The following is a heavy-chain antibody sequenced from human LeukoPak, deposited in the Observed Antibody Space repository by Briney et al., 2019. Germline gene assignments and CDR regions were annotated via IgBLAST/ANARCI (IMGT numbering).Heavy chain of an antibody. CDR2: IIPIYGTP. CDR3: AKARNRNYYFHGVDV. D-gene: IGHD4-11*01. Sequence: SVKVSCKASGGTFNNYAINWVRQAPGQGLEWVGGIIPIYGTPHYAQKFQGRVTITADESTSTGYMELSSLRSEDTAVYYCAKARNRNYYFHGVDVWGQGTTVTVSS. J-gene: IGHJ6*02. V-gene: IGHV1-69*13. CDR1: GGTFNNYA.